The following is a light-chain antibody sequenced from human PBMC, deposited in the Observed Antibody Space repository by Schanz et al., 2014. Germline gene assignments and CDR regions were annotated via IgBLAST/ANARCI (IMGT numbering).Light chain of an antibody. CDR3: SSYTGNNNVM. CDR1: SSDVGGYNL. J-gene: IGLJ3*02. Sequence: QSALTQPASVSGSPGQSITISCTGTSSDVGGYNLVSWYQQHPGKAPKLMIYEATERPSGVSDRFSASKSDNTASLTVSGLQAEDEADYYCSSYTGNNNVMFGGGTKVTVL. V-gene: IGLV2-14*02. CDR2: EAT.